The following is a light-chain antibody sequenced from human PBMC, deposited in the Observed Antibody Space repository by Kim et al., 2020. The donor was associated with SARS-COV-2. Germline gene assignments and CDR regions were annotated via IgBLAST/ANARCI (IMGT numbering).Light chain of an antibody. Sequence: VSQGRTASITCSGDKLGDKYACWYQQKPGQSPVLVIYQDSKRPSGIPERFSGSNSGNTATLTISGTQAMDEADYYCQAWDSSTAVFGTGTKVTVL. CDR2: QDS. J-gene: IGLJ1*01. CDR3: QAWDSSTAV. CDR1: KLGDKY. V-gene: IGLV3-1*01.